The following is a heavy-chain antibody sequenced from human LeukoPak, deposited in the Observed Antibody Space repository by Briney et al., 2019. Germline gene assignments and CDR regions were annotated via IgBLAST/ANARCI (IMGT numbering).Heavy chain of an antibody. CDR2: ISWNSGRM. Sequence: PGGSLRLSCAASGFTFDDYAMHWVRQAPGKGLEWVASISWNSGRMDYADSVKGRFTISRDNANNSLYLQMNSLRVEDMALYYCAKDVNYSPSGTFDYWGQGTLVTVSS. V-gene: IGHV3-9*03. CDR1: GFTFDDYA. J-gene: IGHJ4*02. CDR3: AKDVNYSPSGTFDY. D-gene: IGHD3-10*01.